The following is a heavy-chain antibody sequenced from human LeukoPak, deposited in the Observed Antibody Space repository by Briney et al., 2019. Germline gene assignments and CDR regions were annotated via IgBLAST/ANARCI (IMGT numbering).Heavy chain of an antibody. CDR3: AKGSSGSYYY. D-gene: IGHD3-10*01. J-gene: IGHJ4*02. CDR1: GFTFSSDT. Sequence: GGSLRLSCVASGFTFSSDTMTWVRQAPGKALEWVSSVTESGGITSCADSVKGRFTISRDNSKNTLYLQMNSLRADDTATYYCAKGSSGSYYYWGQGTLVTVSS. V-gene: IGHV3-23*01. CDR2: VTESGGIT.